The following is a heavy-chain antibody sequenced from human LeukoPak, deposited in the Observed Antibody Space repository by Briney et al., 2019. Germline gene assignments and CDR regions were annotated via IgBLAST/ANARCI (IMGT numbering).Heavy chain of an antibody. D-gene: IGHD6-13*01. J-gene: IGHJ4*02. CDR3: AKATTVSAAGGHFVY. Sequence: PGGSLRLSCVDSGFTSSNYAMSWVRQAPGGGLEWVAAISGNGGTTYYADSVKGRFTISRDNSKNTLYLQMNSLRAEDTAVFYCAKATTVSAAGGHFVYWGQGTLVTVSS. CDR2: ISGNGGTT. V-gene: IGHV3-23*01. CDR1: GFTSSNYA.